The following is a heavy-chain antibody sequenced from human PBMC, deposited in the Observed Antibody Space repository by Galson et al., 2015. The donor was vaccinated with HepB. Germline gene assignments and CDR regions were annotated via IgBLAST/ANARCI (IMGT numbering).Heavy chain of an antibody. Sequence: ETLSLTCAVYGGSFSGYYWSWIRQPPGKGLEWLGEINHSGSTNYNPSLKSRVTISVDTSKNQFSLKLSSVTAADTAVYYCARGPTAPTYSSSWYPTAKRNWFDPWGQGTLVTVSS. CDR1: GGSFSGYY. V-gene: IGHV4-34*01. CDR3: ARGPTAPTYSSSWYPTAKRNWFDP. D-gene: IGHD6-13*01. CDR2: INHSGST. J-gene: IGHJ5*02.